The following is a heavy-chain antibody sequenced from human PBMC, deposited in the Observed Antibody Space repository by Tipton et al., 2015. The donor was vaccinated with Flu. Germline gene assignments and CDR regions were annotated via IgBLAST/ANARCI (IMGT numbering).Heavy chain of an antibody. CDR2: IYPSGTT. D-gene: IGHD3-10*02. V-gene: IGHV4-39*01. J-gene: IGHJ4*02. Sequence: GLVKPSETLSLTCTVSSGSIRSTNYFCAWIRQPPGKRLEMIGSIYPSGTTYYNPSLKSRVTISADTPKSQFSLKLRSVTAADTAVYYCARLSYYDVDLKNFYFDYWGQGALVTVSS. CDR3: ARLSYYDVDLKNFYFDY. CDR1: SGSIRSTNYF.